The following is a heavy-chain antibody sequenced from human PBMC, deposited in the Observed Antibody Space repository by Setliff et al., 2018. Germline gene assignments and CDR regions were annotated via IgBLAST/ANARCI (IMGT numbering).Heavy chain of an antibody. V-gene: IGHV1-8*03. D-gene: IGHD3-3*01. CDR1: GYTFTSYD. J-gene: IGHJ6*03. CDR2: MNPNSGNT. Sequence: ASVKVSCKASGYTFTSYDINWVRQATGQGLEWMGWMNPNSGNTGYAQKFQGRVTITRNTSISTAYMELSSLRSEDTAVYYCARSGGGYDFWSGYLVSHYYYYYYYMDVWGKGTTVTVSS. CDR3: ARSGGGYDFWSGYLVSHYYYYYYYMDV.